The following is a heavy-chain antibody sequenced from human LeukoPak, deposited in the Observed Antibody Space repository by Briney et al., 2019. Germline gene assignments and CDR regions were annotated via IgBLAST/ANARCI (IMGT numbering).Heavy chain of an antibody. V-gene: IGHV1-18*01. Sequence: GASVKVSCKASGYTFTSYGISWVRQAPGQGLEWMGWISAYNGNTNYAQKFQGRVTMTRDTSISTAYMELSRLRSDDTAVYYCARGVAATRFDYYYYMDVWGKGTTVTVSS. CDR1: GYTFTSYG. CDR3: ARGVAATRFDYYYYMDV. J-gene: IGHJ6*03. CDR2: ISAYNGNT. D-gene: IGHD2-15*01.